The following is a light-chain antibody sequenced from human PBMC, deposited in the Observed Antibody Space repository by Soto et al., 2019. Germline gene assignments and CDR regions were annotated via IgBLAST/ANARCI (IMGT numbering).Light chain of an antibody. CDR2: GAS. Sequence: ENGLTQSPGTLSLSPGERATLSCRASQSVSSSYLAWYQQKPGQAPRLLIYGASSRATGIPDRFSGSGSGTDFTLTISRLEPEDFAVYYCQQYGSSPTTFGQGTKVDI. J-gene: IGKJ1*01. CDR3: QQYGSSPTT. V-gene: IGKV3-20*01. CDR1: QSVSSSY.